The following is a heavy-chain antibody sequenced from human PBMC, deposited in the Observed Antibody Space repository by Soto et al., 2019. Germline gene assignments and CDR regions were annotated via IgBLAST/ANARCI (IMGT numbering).Heavy chain of an antibody. CDR1: GGTFSSKYA. CDR2: VMPSFGTR. CDR3: ATTPGFGGYYVV. V-gene: IGHV1-69*01. J-gene: IGHJ4*02. Sequence: QVQLVQSGAEVKKPGSSVKVSCKASGGTFSSKYAISWVRQAPGQGREWMGGVMPSFGTRNYAQRFQDRITLTADASISTAHMELTSLTSQDTAVYYCATTPGFGGYYVVWGQGTLVTVSS. D-gene: IGHD3-10*02.